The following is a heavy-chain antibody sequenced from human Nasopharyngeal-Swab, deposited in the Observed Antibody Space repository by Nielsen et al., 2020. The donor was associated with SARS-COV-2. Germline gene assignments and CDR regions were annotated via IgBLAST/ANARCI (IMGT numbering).Heavy chain of an antibody. CDR3: ARDSVYNFGVFIITTSFMDV. V-gene: IGHV3-30*04. CDR1: GFTLSSFA. D-gene: IGHD3-3*01. CDR2: ISYDGSHE. J-gene: IGHJ6*03. Sequence: GESLKISCAGSGFTLSSFAMHWVRQAPGKGLEWVGLISYDGSHENYADSVRGRFTISRDKSKDTVHLQMNSLRPEDTAVYYCARDSVYNFGVFIITTSFMDVWGKGTTVTVSS.